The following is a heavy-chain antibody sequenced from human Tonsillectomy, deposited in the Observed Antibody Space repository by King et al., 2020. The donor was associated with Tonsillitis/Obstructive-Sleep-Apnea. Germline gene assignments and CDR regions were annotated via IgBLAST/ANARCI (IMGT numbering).Heavy chain of an antibody. CDR3: ARERMEYYYGSGSYGWFDP. V-gene: IGHV4-4*07. D-gene: IGHD3-10*01. J-gene: IGHJ5*02. CDR1: GGSISSYY. CDR2: IYTSGST. Sequence: VQLQESGPGLVKPSETLSLTCTVSGGSISSYYWSWIRQPAGKGLEWIGRIYTSGSTNYNPSLKSRVTMSVDTSKNQFSLKLSSVTAADTAVYYCARERMEYYYGSGSYGWFDPWGQGTLVTVSS.